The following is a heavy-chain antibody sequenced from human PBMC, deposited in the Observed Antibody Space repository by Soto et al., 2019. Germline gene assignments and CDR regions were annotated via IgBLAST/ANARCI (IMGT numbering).Heavy chain of an antibody. D-gene: IGHD2-15*01. Sequence: GGSLRLSCAASGFTFSSYGMHWVRQAPGKGLEWVAVISYDGSNKYYADSVKGRFTISRDNSKNTLYLQMNSLRAEDTAVYYCAKDGYCSGGSCYSDFYYYYGIDVWGQGTTVTVSS. J-gene: IGHJ6*02. V-gene: IGHV3-30*18. CDR1: GFTFSSYG. CDR2: ISYDGSNK. CDR3: AKDGYCSGGSCYSDFYYYYGIDV.